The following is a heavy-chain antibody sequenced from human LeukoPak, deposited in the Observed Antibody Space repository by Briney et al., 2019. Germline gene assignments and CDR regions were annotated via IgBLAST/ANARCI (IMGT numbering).Heavy chain of an antibody. D-gene: IGHD2-2*01. V-gene: IGHV3-23*01. CDR1: GFTFSSYA. Sequence: QPGASLRLSCAASGFTFSSYATSWVRQAPGKGLEWVSAISGSGGSTYYADSVKGRFTISRDNSKNTLYLQMNSLRAEDTAVYYCAKDRSSLEPPWYFDYWGQGTLVTVSS. CDR3: AKDRSSLEPPWYFDY. J-gene: IGHJ4*02. CDR2: ISGSGGST.